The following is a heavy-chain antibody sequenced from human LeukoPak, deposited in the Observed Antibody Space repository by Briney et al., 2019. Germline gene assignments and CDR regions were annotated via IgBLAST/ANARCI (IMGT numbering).Heavy chain of an antibody. Sequence: PGGSLRLSCAASGFTVSGNYMTWVRQAPGKGLEWVSVIYSGGFTYYADSVKGRFTISRDNSKNMSYLQMNSLRAEDTAVYYCARDYCGSGSVWGQGTTVTVSS. J-gene: IGHJ6*02. CDR2: IYSGGFT. CDR1: GFTVSGNY. CDR3: ARDYCGSGSV. V-gene: IGHV3-53*01. D-gene: IGHD3-10*01.